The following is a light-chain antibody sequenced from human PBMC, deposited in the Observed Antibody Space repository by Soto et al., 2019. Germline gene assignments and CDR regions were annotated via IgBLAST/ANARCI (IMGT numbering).Light chain of an antibody. CDR2: DAS. Sequence: DCQMTQSPSSLSASVGDRVTITCRTSRSISTSLTWYLQKPVKAPKLVIYDASSLESGVPSRFSGRGSGTEFTLTISSLQPDDFATYYCQQYNSYSLTFGGGTKVDIK. V-gene: IGKV1-5*01. J-gene: IGKJ4*01. CDR3: QQYNSYSLT. CDR1: RSISTS.